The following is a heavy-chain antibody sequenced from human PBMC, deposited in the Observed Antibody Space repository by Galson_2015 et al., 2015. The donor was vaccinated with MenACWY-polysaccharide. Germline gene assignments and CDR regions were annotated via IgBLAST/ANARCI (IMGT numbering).Heavy chain of an antibody. J-gene: IGHJ5*02. D-gene: IGHD1-26*01. CDR2: INSWSTTI. CDR3: ATGGYVSQGRRSS. V-gene: IGHV3-48*02. Sequence: SPRLACAASGYSVPTYTVIWVRQGPVEGLEWLSYINSWSTTIHHADSVRVRFTVSRYNDKISVYLQLNSLRDEDTAVYYCATGGYVSQGRRSSWGQGTLVTVSS. CDR1: GYSVPTYT.